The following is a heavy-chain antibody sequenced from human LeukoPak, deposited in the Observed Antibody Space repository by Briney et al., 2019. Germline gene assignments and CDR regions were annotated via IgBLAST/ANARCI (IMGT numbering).Heavy chain of an antibody. V-gene: IGHV4-4*07. CDR3: ARLNQGYYDFWSGYFSYYYMDV. D-gene: IGHD3-3*01. J-gene: IGHJ6*03. CDR2: IYTSGST. Sequence: SETLSLTCTVSGGSISSYYWSWIRQPAGKGLEWIGRIYTSGSTNYDPSLKSRVTMSVDTSKNQLSLKLSSVTAADTAVYYCARLNQGYYDFWSGYFSYYYMDVWGKGTTVTVSS. CDR1: GGSISSYY.